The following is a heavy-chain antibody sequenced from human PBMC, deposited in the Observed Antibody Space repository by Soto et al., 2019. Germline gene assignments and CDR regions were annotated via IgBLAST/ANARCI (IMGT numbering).Heavy chain of an antibody. CDR2: INPKTSDT. Sequence: QMQLVQSGAEARKPGASVKVSCKTSGYTFTGYYPNWVRQAPGRGLEWVGWINPKTSDTNNAQKFQGRVTMTTDTSISTGYMELSGLKSDDTAVYYWVTGDHLVRWGQGTRVTVSS. CDR1: GYTFTGYY. V-gene: IGHV1-2*02. J-gene: IGHJ4*02. CDR3: VTGDHLVR. D-gene: IGHD6-6*01.